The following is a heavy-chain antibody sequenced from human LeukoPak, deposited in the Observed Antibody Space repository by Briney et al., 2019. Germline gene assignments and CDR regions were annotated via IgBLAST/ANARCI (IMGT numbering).Heavy chain of an antibody. CDR3: ARDLGSRSRAYSLGPGHY. CDR2: ISSSSSYI. V-gene: IGHV3-21*01. D-gene: IGHD6-13*01. J-gene: IGHJ4*02. Sequence: PGGSLRLSCAASGFTFSSYSMNWVRQAPGKGLEWVSSISSSSSYIYYADSVKGRFTISRDNAKNSLYLQMNSLRAEDTAVYYCARDLGSRSRAYSLGPGHYWGQGTLVTVSS. CDR1: GFTFSSYS.